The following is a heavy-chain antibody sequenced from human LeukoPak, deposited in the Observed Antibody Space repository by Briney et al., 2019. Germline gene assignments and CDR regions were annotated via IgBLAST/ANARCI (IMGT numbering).Heavy chain of an antibody. D-gene: IGHD6-13*01. J-gene: IGHJ4*02. CDR3: ARDSAYSSSWGGDY. CDR1: GFIFSSYA. CDR2: ISYDGSNK. V-gene: IGHV3-30-3*01. Sequence: GGSLRLSCAASGFIFSSYAMHWVRQAPGKGLEWVAVISYDGSNKYYADSMKGRFTISRDNSKNTLYLQMNSLRAEDTAVYYCARDSAYSSSWGGDYWGQGTLVTVSS.